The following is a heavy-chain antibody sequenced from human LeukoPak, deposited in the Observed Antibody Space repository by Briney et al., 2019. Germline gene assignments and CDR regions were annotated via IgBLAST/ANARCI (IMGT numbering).Heavy chain of an antibody. D-gene: IGHD4-11*01. CDR3: TRLTTTVTAY. CDR2: IRSKANSYAT. J-gene: IGHJ4*02. Sequence: GGSLRLSCAASGFXFSGSAMHWVRQASGKGLEWVGRIRSKANSYATAYAASVKGRFTISRDDSKNTAYLQMNSLKTEDTAVYYCTRLTTTVTAYWGQGTLVTVSS. V-gene: IGHV3-73*01. CDR1: GFXFSGSA.